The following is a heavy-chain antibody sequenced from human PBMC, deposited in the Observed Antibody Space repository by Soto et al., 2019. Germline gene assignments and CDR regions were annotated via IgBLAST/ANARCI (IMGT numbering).Heavy chain of an antibody. CDR1: GYTFTSYA. V-gene: IGHV1-3*01. CDR2: VNAGNGNT. D-gene: IGHD5-18*01. CDR3: ARDTGYSYGYN. J-gene: IGHJ4*02. Sequence: ASVKVSCKASGYTFTSYAMHWVRQAPGQRLEWMGWVNAGNGNTKYSQKFQGRVTITRDTSASTAYMELSSLRSEDTAVYYCARDTGYSYGYNWGQGTLVTVSS.